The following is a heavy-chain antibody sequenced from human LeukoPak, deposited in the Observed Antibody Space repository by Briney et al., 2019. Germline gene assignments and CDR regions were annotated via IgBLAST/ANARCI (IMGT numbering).Heavy chain of an antibody. CDR2: IYISRST. CDR1: GGSISSYY. J-gene: IGHJ5*02. Sequence: SETLSLTCTVSGGSISSYYWSWIRQPPGKGREWIGRIYISRSTTYNPSLKSRVTMSVDTSKNQFSLKLSSVTAADTAVYYCARDFAPFEDWFDPWGQGTLVTVSS. CDR3: ARDFAPFEDWFDP. V-gene: IGHV4-4*07.